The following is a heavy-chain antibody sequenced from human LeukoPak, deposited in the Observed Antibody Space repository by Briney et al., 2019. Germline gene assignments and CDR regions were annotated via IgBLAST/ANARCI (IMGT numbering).Heavy chain of an antibody. CDR3: ARVRVGSYGFSYYLDY. CDR1: GGSISSYY. Sequence: PSETLSLTCTVSGGSISSYYWSWMRQPPGKGLEWIGYIYYSGSTNYNPSLKSRVTISVDTSKNQFSLKLSSVTAADTAVYYCARVRVGSYGFSYYLDYWGQGTLVTVSS. CDR2: IYYSGST. V-gene: IGHV4-59*01. J-gene: IGHJ4*02. D-gene: IGHD5-18*01.